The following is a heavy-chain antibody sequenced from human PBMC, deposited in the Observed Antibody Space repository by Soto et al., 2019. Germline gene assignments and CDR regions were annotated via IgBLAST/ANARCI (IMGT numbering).Heavy chain of an antibody. Sequence: GGSLRLSCAASGFTFSSYWMHWVRQAPGKGLVWVSRINSDGSSTSYADSVKGRFTISRDNAKNTLYLQMNSLGAEDTAVYYCARAGLRYFDWSLYGMDVWGQGTTVTVSS. CDR2: INSDGSST. V-gene: IGHV3-74*01. D-gene: IGHD3-9*01. CDR3: ARAGLRYFDWSLYGMDV. J-gene: IGHJ6*02. CDR1: GFTFSSYW.